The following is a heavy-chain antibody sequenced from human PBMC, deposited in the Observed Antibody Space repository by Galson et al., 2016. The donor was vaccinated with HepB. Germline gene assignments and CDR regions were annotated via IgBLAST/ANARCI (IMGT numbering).Heavy chain of an antibody. D-gene: IGHD3-3*01. V-gene: IGHV1-46*01. CDR1: GYTFSTYH. J-gene: IGHJ5*02. CDR2: INPRGGTT. Sequence: SVKVSCKAAGYTFSTYHMHWVRQAPGQGLEWMGTINPRGGTTGYAQKFQGRVTMTRDTSTTTVSMELSSLTSEDTAVYYCARERQASHDSYSFPDTNVFDPWGQGTLVTVSS. CDR3: ARERQASHDSYSFPDTNVFDP.